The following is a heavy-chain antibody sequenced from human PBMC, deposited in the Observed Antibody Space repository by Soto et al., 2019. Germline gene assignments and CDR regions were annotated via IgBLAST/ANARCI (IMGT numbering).Heavy chain of an antibody. CDR1: GGSFSGYY. Sequence: SETLSLTCAVYGGSFSGYYWSWIRQPPGKGLEWIGEINHSGSTNYNPSLKSRVTISVDTSKNQFSLKLSSVTAADTAVYYCARHGYSSSWYHRYLQHWGQGTLVTVSS. V-gene: IGHV4-34*01. CDR2: INHSGST. D-gene: IGHD6-13*01. CDR3: ARHGYSSSWYHRYLQH. J-gene: IGHJ1*01.